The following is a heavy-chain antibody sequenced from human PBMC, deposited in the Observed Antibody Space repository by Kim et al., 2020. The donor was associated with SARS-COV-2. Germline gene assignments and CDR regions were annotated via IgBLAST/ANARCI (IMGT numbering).Heavy chain of an antibody. CDR2: INAGNTNT. J-gene: IGHJ4*02. V-gene: IGHV1-3*01. CDR3: ARLHCSGGTCFDGGFDY. Sequence: ASVKVSCKASGYKFTDYALHWVRQAPGQSLEWMGLINAGNTNTKYSQRFQDRVTITRDTPASTAYMELSSLRSEDTAVYFCARLHCSGGTCFDGGFDYWGQGTPVTAPS. D-gene: IGHD2-15*01. CDR1: GYKFTDYA.